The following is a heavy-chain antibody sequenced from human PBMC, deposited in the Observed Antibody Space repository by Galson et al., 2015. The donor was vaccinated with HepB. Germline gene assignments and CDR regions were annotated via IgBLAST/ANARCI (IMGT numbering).Heavy chain of an antibody. CDR3: TTDLSDPDLYYYDSSGYLKLHFDY. Sequence: SLRLSCAASGFTFSNAWMSWVRQAPGKGLEWVGRIKSRTDGGTTDYAAPVKGRLTNSRDDSKNNLQLQMNSLKTEDTDVYYCTTDLSDPDLYYYDSSGYLKLHFDYWGQGTLVTVSS. J-gene: IGHJ4*02. D-gene: IGHD3-22*01. V-gene: IGHV3-15*01. CDR2: IKSRTDGGTT. CDR1: GFTFSNAW.